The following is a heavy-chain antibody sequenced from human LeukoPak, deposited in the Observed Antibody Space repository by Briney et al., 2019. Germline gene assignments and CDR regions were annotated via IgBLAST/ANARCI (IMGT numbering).Heavy chain of an antibody. CDR1: GFTVSSNY. D-gene: IGHD1-1*01. CDR2: IYSGGSA. J-gene: IGHJ6*03. V-gene: IGHV3-53*01. Sequence: GGSLRLSCAASGFTVSSNYMSWVRQAPGKGLEWVSVIYSGGSAYYADSVKGRFTVSRDNSKNTLYLQMNSLRAEDTAIYFCASTTRGGTYYYYMDVWGKGTTVTISS. CDR3: ASTTRGGTYYYYMDV.